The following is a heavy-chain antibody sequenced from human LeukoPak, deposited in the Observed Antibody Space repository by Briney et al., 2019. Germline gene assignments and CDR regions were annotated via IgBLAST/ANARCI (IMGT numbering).Heavy chain of an antibody. CDR1: GFTFSSYS. CDR2: ISSSSSYI. D-gene: IGHD1-14*01. Sequence: GGSLRLSCAASGFTFSSYSMNWVRRAPGKGLEWVSSISSSSSYIYYADSVKGRFTISRDNAKNSLYLQMNSLRAEDTAVYYCARELSGTTDWFDPWGQGTLVTVSS. J-gene: IGHJ5*02. CDR3: ARELSGTTDWFDP. V-gene: IGHV3-21*01.